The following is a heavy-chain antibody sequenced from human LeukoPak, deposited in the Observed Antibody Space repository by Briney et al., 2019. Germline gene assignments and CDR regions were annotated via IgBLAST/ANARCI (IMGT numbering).Heavy chain of an antibody. D-gene: IGHD3-16*01. CDR2: ISYDGSNK. CDR1: GFTFSSYG. Sequence: GGSLRLSCAASGFTFSSYGMHWVRQAPGKGLEWVAVISYDGSNKYYADSVKGRFTISRDNSKNTLYLQMNSLRAEDTAVYYCARGTTTAGGENDYWGQGTLVTVSS. J-gene: IGHJ4*02. V-gene: IGHV3-30*03. CDR3: ARGTTTAGGENDY.